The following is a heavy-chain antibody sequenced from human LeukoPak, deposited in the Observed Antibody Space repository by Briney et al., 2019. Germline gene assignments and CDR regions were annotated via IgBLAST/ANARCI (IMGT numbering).Heavy chain of an antibody. V-gene: IGHV4-59*01. CDR1: GGSISSYY. J-gene: IGHJ4*02. Sequence: SETLSLTCTVSGGSISSYYWSWIRQPPGKGLEWIGHIYYSGSTNYNPSLKSRVTISIDTSKNQFSLKLSSVTAADTAVYYCARRGVWGSYRYFDYWGQGTLVTVSS. D-gene: IGHD3-16*02. CDR3: ARRGVWGSYRYFDY. CDR2: IYYSGST.